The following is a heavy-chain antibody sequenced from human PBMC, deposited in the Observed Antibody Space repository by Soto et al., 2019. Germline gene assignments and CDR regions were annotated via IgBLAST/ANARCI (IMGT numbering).Heavy chain of an antibody. CDR2: INAGNGNT. Sequence: QVQLVQSGAEEKKPGASVKVSCKASGYTCTSYAMNWVRQAPGQRLEWMGWINAGNGNTKYSQKFQGRVTITRDTSASTAYMELSSLRSEDTAVYYCARDPGYNYVNTWGQVTLVTVSS. CDR1: GYTCTSYA. V-gene: IGHV1-3*05. CDR3: ARDPGYNYVNT. J-gene: IGHJ5*02. D-gene: IGHD5-18*01.